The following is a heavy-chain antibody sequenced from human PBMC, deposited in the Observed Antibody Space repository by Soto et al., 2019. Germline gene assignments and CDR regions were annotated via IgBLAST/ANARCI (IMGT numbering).Heavy chain of an antibody. CDR3: ARGMVVSRAAAGTARQKSAFDI. J-gene: IGHJ3*02. V-gene: IGHV1-2*04. Sequence: ASVEVSCKASGYTFTGYYMHWVRQAPGQGLEWMGWINPNSGGTNYAQKFQGWVTMTRDTSISTAYMELSRLRSDDTAVYYCARGMVVSRAAAGTARQKSAFDIWGQGTMVTVSS. D-gene: IGHD6-13*01. CDR2: INPNSGGT. CDR1: GYTFTGYY.